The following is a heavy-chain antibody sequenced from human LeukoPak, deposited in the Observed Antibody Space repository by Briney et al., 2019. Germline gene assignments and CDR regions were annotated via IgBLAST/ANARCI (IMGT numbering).Heavy chain of an antibody. CDR2: INPNSGGT. D-gene: IGHD3-10*02. CDR1: GYTFTAYY. V-gene: IGHV1-2*02. J-gene: IGHJ4*02. CDR3: ATLPVRGAIPPPHFDY. Sequence: ASVKVSCKASGYTFTAYYMHWVRQAPGQGLEWMGWINPNSGGTNYAQKFQGRVTMTRDTSISTAYMELSRLRSDDTAVYYCATLPVRGAIPPPHFDYWGQGTLVTVSS.